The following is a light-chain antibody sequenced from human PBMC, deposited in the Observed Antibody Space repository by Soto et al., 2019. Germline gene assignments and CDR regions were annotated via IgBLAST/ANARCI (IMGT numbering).Light chain of an antibody. Sequence: DIQMTQSPSTLSASVGDRVTITCRASQSISSWLAWYQQKPGKAPKLLIYDASRLESGVPSRFRGSGSGTEFTLTISSLQPDDFATDDCQQYNSYSWTFGQVTTVEIK. J-gene: IGKJ1*01. CDR3: QQYNSYSWT. CDR1: QSISSW. V-gene: IGKV1-5*01. CDR2: DAS.